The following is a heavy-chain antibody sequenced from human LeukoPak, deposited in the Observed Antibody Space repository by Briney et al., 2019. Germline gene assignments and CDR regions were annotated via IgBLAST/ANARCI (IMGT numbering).Heavy chain of an antibody. CDR1: GGTFSSYA. D-gene: IGHD3-10*01. J-gene: IGHJ4*02. CDR3: ARELRGITMVRGVQRPVD. Sequence: GTSVKVSCKASGGTFSSYAISWVRQAPGQGLEWMGGIIPIFGTANYAQKFQGRVTITADESTSTAYMELSSLRSEDTAVYYCARELRGITMVRGVQRPVDWGQGTLVTVSS. V-gene: IGHV1-69*13. CDR2: IIPIFGTA.